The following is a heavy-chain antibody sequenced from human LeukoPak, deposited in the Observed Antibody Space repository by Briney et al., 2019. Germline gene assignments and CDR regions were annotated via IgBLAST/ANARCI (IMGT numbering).Heavy chain of an antibody. J-gene: IGHJ4*02. CDR3: ARVRAAAGY. D-gene: IGHD6-13*01. CDR2: INHSGST. V-gene: IGHV4-34*01. CDR1: GGSFSGYY. Sequence: PSETLSLTCAVYGGSFSGYYWSWIRQPPGKGLEWIGEINHSGSTNYNPSLKSRVTISVDTSKNQFSLKLSSVTAADTAVYYCARVRAAAGYWGQETLVTVSS.